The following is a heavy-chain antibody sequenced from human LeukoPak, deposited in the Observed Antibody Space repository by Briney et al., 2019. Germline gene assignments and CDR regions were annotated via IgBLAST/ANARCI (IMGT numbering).Heavy chain of an antibody. Sequence: GASVKVSCKASGYTFTSYGISWVRQAPGQGLEWMGWISAYNGNTNYAQKLQGRVTMTTDTSTSTAYMELRSLRSDDTAVYYCARGGSYRSSWYWLYFDYWGQGTLVTVSS. CDR3: ARGGSYRSSWYWLYFDY. J-gene: IGHJ4*02. CDR1: GYTFTSYG. V-gene: IGHV1-18*01. D-gene: IGHD6-13*01. CDR2: ISAYNGNT.